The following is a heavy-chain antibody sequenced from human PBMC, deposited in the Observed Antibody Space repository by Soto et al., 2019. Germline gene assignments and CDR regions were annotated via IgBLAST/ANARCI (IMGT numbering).Heavy chain of an antibody. Sequence: SETLALTCAVYGGSLKGYYWSWIRQPPGKGLEWIGEINHSGSTNYNPSLKSRVTISVDTSKNQFSLKLSSVTAADTAVYYCARGAARIQLWLSYYGMDVWGQGTTVTVSS. J-gene: IGHJ6*02. V-gene: IGHV4-34*01. CDR3: ARGAARIQLWLSYYGMDV. D-gene: IGHD5-18*01. CDR1: GGSLKGYY. CDR2: INHSGST.